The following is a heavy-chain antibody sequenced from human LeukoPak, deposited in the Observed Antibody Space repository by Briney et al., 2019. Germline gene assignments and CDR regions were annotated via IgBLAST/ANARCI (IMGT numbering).Heavy chain of an antibody. D-gene: IGHD5-18*01. J-gene: IGHJ6*02. V-gene: IGHV1-18*01. CDR3: ARHSLQGIQLWTAPDYYYYYGMDV. CDR2: ISAYNGNT. CDR1: GYTFTSYG. Sequence: ASVKVSCTASGYTFTSYGISWVRQAPGQGLEWMGWISAYNGNTNYAQKLQGRVTMTTDTSTSTAYMELRSLRSDDTAVYYCARHSLQGIQLWTAPDYYYYYGMDVWGQGTTVTVSS.